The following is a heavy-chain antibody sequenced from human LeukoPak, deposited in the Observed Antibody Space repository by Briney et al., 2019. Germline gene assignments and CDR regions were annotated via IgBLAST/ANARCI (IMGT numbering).Heavy chain of an antibody. CDR2: IYSGGST. CDR3: ASSATATYYYYGMDV. D-gene: IGHD2-21*02. Sequence: GGSLRLSCAVSGFTVSSNYMSWVRQAPGKGLEWVSVIYSGGSTYYADSVKGRFTISRDNSKNTLYLQMNSLRAEDTAVYYCASSATATYYYYGMDVWGQGTTVTVSS. J-gene: IGHJ6*02. CDR1: GFTVSSNY. V-gene: IGHV3-66*01.